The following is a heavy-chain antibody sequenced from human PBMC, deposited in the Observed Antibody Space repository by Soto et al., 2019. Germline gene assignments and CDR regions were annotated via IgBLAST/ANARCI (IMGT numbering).Heavy chain of an antibody. Sequence: GGSLRLSCAASGFTFSSYAMSWVRQAPGKGLEWVSAISGSGGSTYYADSVKGRFTISRDNSKNTLYLQMNSLRAEDTAVYYCAKDRGGPYRGGAASFDYWGQGTLVTVSS. D-gene: IGHD1-26*01. CDR3: AKDRGGPYRGGAASFDY. CDR2: ISGSGGST. CDR1: GFTFSSYA. V-gene: IGHV3-23*01. J-gene: IGHJ4*02.